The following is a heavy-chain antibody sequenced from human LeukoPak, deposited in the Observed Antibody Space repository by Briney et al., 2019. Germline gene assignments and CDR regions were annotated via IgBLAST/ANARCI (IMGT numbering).Heavy chain of an antibody. V-gene: IGHV1-69*13. Sequence: SVKVSCKASGYTFTGYYMHWVRQAPGQGLEWMGGIIPIFGTANYAQKFQGRVTITADESTSTAYMELSSLRSEDTAVYYCASGTTRYCSSTSCWYYFDYWGQGTLVTVSS. CDR3: ASGTTRYCSSTSCWYYFDY. J-gene: IGHJ4*02. D-gene: IGHD2-2*01. CDR2: IIPIFGTA. CDR1: GYTFTGYY.